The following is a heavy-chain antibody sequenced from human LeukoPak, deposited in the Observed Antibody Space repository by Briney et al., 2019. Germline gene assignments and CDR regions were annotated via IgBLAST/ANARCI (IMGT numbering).Heavy chain of an antibody. CDR2: IWYDGTNK. J-gene: IGHJ4*02. V-gene: IGHV3-33*01. CDR3: ARGWEILRALDY. D-gene: IGHD1-26*01. Sequence: GGSLRLSCAASGFTFSNYAMHWVRQGPGKGLEWVAVIWYDGTNKFYADSVKGRFTISRGNSKSTLFLQMNSLRVEDTAVYYCARGWEILRALDYWGQGTLVTVSS. CDR1: GFTFSNYA.